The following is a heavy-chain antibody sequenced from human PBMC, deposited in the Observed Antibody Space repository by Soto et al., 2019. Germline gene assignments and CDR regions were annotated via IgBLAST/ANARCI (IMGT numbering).Heavy chain of an antibody. CDR2: IYYSGST. V-gene: IGHV4-59*01. Sequence: PSETLSLTCTVSGGSISSYYWSWIRQPPGKGLEWIGYIYYSGSTNYNPSLKSRVTISVDTSKNQFSLKLSSVTAADTAVYYCSIVYGDYAAYYFDSWGQGTLVTVSS. J-gene: IGHJ4*02. CDR1: GGSISSYY. CDR3: SIVYGDYAAYYFDS. D-gene: IGHD4-17*01.